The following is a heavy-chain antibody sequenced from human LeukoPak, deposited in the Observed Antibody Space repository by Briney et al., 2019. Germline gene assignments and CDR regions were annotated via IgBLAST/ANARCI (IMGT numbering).Heavy chain of an antibody. CDR2: INAGSGNT. V-gene: IGHV1-3*01. CDR1: GYTFTSYA. J-gene: IGHJ4*02. D-gene: IGHD2-15*01. CDR3: ARDSGEYYFDY. Sequence: ASVKVSCKASGYTFTSYAMHWVRQAPGQRLEWMGWINAGSGNTKYSQNFQGRVTISRDTSASTAYMELSSLTSEDTVVYYCARDSGEYYFDYWGQGTLVTVSS.